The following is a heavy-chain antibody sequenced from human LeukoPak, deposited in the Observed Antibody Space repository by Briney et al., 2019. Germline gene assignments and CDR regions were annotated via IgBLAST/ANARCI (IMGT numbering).Heavy chain of an antibody. D-gene: IGHD1-26*01. CDR2: ISSSSSYI. Sequence: GGSLRLSCAASGFTFSSYSMNWVRQAPGKGLEWVSSISSSSSYIYYADSVKGRFTISRDNSKNTLYLQMNSLRAEDTAVYYCAKSGSYFSDPFDYWGQGTLVTVSS. CDR3: AKSGSYFSDPFDY. CDR1: GFTFSSYS. V-gene: IGHV3-21*04. J-gene: IGHJ4*02.